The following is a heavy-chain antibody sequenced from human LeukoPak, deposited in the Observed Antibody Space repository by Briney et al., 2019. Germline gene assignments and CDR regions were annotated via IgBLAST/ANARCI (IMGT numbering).Heavy chain of an antibody. CDR1: GYTLTNYD. D-gene: IGHD2-2*01. V-gene: IGHV1-8*03. Sequence: ASVKVSCKASGYTLTNYDINWVRQATGQGLEWMGWMNPNSGNTGYAQKFQGRVTITRNTSISTAYMELSSLRSEDTAVYYCARGPGCISTSCPYYFDYWGQGTVVTVSS. CDR3: ARGPGCISTSCPYYFDY. J-gene: IGHJ4*02. CDR2: MNPNSGNT.